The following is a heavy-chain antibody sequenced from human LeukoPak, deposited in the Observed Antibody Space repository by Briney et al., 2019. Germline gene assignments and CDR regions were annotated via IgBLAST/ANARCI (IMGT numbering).Heavy chain of an antibody. D-gene: IGHD3-22*01. CDR1: GFTFSSYW. CDR2: INSDGSST. V-gene: IGHV3-74*01. Sequence: GGSLRLSCAASGFTFSSYWMHWVRQAPGKGLVWVSRINSDGSSTSYADSVKGRFTISRDNSKNTLYLQMNSLRAEDTAVYYCAKGFHTMIVVVFDYWGQGTLVTVSS. CDR3: AKGFHTMIVVVFDY. J-gene: IGHJ4*02.